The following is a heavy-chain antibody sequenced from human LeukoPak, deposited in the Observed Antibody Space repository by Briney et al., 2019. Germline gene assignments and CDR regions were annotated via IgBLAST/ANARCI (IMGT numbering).Heavy chain of an antibody. V-gene: IGHV1-69*01. J-gene: IGHJ3*02. CDR2: IIPIFGTA. Sequence: ASVKVSCKASGVTFSSDAISWVRQAPGQGLEWMGGIIPIFGTANYAQKFQGRVTLTADESTSKAYMELSSLRSVDTAVYYCARVALDAFDIWGQGTMVTVSS. CDR1: GVTFSSDA. CDR3: ARVALDAFDI.